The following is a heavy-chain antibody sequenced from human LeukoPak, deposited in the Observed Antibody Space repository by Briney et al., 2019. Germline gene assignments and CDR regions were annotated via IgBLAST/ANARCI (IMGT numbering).Heavy chain of an antibody. Sequence: PGGSLRLSCAASGFTFSNYWMHWARQAPGKGLVWVSRINSDGSSTSYADSVKGRFTISRDNAKNTLYLQMNSLRAEDTAVYYCARFDWEYITMTLDVWGKGTTVTVSS. CDR1: GFTFSNYW. V-gene: IGHV3-74*01. CDR2: INSDGSST. D-gene: IGHD3-22*01. CDR3: ARFDWEYITMTLDV. J-gene: IGHJ6*04.